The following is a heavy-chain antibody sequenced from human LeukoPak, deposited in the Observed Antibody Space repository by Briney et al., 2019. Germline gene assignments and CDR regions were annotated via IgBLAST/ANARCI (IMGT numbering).Heavy chain of an antibody. CDR1: DGSISDSY. Sequence: SETLSLTCTVSDGSISDSYWSWIRQSPGKGLEWIGYIFYTGFTHYNPSLESRVTISVDTSKKQFSLRLKSVTAADTAVYYCARDANGGNSWGWFDPWGQGTLVTVSS. V-gene: IGHV4-59*01. CDR3: ARDANGGNSWGWFDP. J-gene: IGHJ5*02. D-gene: IGHD4-23*01. CDR2: IFYTGFT.